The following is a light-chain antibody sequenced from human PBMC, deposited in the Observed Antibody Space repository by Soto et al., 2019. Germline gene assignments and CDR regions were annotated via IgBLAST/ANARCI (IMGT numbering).Light chain of an antibody. V-gene: IGKV3-15*01. CDR3: QQYNNWPPWT. CDR2: GAS. J-gene: IGKJ1*01. Sequence: EIVLTPSPATLSLSPVERATLSCRASQSVSSNLAWYQQKPGQAPRLLIYGASTRATGIPARFSGSGSGTEFTLTISSLQSEDFAVYYCQQYNNWPPWTFGQGTKVDIK. CDR1: QSVSSN.